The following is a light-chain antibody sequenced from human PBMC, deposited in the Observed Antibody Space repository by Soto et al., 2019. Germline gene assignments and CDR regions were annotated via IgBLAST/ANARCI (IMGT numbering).Light chain of an antibody. CDR2: GAS. CDR3: QHYNNWPWT. V-gene: IGKV3-15*01. J-gene: IGKJ1*01. CDR1: QSVGTN. Sequence: EVVMTQSPATLYVSPGERATLSCRASQSVGTNLAWYQHKPGHTPRLLIHGASTRATAIPARFDGSGSGTDFTLTISSLQSEDFAVYYCQHYNNWPWTFGQGTKVEIK.